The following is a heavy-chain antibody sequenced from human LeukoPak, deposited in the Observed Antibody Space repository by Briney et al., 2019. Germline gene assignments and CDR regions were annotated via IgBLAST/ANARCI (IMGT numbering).Heavy chain of an antibody. CDR2: IYYSGTA. V-gene: IGHV4-39*01. D-gene: IGHD3-22*01. CDR3: TSRGWIVGLVDY. Sequence: SETLSLTCTVSGGSISSRSYYWGWIRQPPGKRLEWIASIYYSGTAYYNPSLKSRVSISADTSKNQFSLKVSSVTAADTAVYYCTSRGWIVGLVDYWGQGTLVTVSS. CDR1: GGSISSRSYY. J-gene: IGHJ4*02.